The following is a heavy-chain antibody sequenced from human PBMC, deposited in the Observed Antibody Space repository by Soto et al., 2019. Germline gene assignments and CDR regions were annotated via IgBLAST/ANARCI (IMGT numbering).Heavy chain of an antibody. Sequence: QVHLVQSGAEVKKPGASVKVSCKGSGYIFTTYGITWVRQAPGQGLEWMGWISAHNGNTNYAQKLQGRVTVTRDTSTSTACMELRNLRSDDTAVYYCPRAGYGDYWGQGALVTVSS. CDR2: ISAHNGNT. CDR3: PRAGYGDY. D-gene: IGHD1-1*01. J-gene: IGHJ4*02. V-gene: IGHV1-18*01. CDR1: GYIFTTYG.